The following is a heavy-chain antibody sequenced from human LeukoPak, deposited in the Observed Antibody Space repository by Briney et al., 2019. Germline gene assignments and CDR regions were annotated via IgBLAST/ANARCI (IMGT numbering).Heavy chain of an antibody. V-gene: IGHV3-48*01. CDR3: ARSSSWYRGWVDY. D-gene: IGHD6-13*01. Sequence: GGSLRLSCAASGFTFSSYSMNWVRQAPGKGLEWLSYITGSSSTIYYADSVKGRFTISRENAKNSLYIQMNSLRAGDTAVYYCARSSSWYRGWVDYWGQGTLVTVSS. J-gene: IGHJ4*02. CDR2: ITGSSSTI. CDR1: GFTFSSYS.